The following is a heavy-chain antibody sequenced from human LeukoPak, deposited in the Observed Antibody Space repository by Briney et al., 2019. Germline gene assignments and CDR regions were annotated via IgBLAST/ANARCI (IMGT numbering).Heavy chain of an antibody. D-gene: IGHD3-22*01. CDR3: ARDVTYYDSGGSTNFDY. J-gene: IGHJ4*02. CDR2: IIPIFGTA. V-gene: IGHV1-69*05. Sequence: SVKVSCKASGGTFSSYAISWVRQAPGQGLEWMGGIIPIFGTANYAQKFQGRVTITTDESTSTAYMELSSLRPEDTAVYYCARDVTYYDSGGSTNFDYWGQGTLVTASS. CDR1: GGTFSSYA.